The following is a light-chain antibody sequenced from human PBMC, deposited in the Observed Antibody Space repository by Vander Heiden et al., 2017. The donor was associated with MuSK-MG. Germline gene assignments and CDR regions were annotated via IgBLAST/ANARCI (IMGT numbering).Light chain of an antibody. CDR2: AAS. J-gene: IGKJ4*01. CDR3: QKYNSVPLT. CDR1: QGIGKY. Sequence: DIHMTQSPSSLSASVGDRVTITCRASQGIGKYLAWYQQKPGKVPKLLIDAASSLQSGVPSRFSGSGSGTDFTLTISSLQPEDVATYYCQKYNSVPLTFGGGTKVEIK. V-gene: IGKV1-27*01.